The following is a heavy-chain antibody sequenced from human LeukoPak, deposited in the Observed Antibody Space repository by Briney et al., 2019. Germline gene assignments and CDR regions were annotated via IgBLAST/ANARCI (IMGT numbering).Heavy chain of an antibody. CDR2: ISSSGSTI. V-gene: IGHV3-48*03. J-gene: IGHJ6*03. Sequence: GGSLRLSCAASGFTFSSYEMNWVRQAPGKGLEWVSYISSSGSTIYYADSVKGRFTISRDNAKNSLYLQMNSLRAEDTAVYYCAREGEVVVITVYYYYMDVWGKGTTVTVSS. CDR1: GFTFSSYE. D-gene: IGHD3-22*01. CDR3: AREGEVVVITVYYYYMDV.